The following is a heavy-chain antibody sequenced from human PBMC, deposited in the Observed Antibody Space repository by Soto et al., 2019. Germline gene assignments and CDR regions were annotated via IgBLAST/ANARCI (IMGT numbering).Heavy chain of an antibody. CDR1: GFTFSSYA. Sequence: GGSLRLSCAASGFTFSSYAMSWVRQAPGKALEWVSAISGSGGSTYYADSVKGRFTISRDNSKNTLYLQMNSLRAEDTAVYYCAKDGNAWGSSLSGEANWFDPWGQGTLVTVSS. CDR2: ISGSGGST. D-gene: IGHD3-16*01. J-gene: IGHJ5*02. CDR3: AKDGNAWGSSLSGEANWFDP. V-gene: IGHV3-23*01.